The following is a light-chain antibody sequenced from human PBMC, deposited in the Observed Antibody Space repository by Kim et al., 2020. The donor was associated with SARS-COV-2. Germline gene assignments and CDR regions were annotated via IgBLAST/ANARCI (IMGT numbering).Light chain of an antibody. J-gene: IGKJ4*01. CDR3: QQYNNSPLT. Sequence: SPSARAALSRRASRSVSSNLAWCQQTPGPAPRLRIYGASTRATGIPARFSGSGYGTEFTLTISSLQSEDFAVYYCQQYNNSPLTFGGGTKVDIK. V-gene: IGKV3-15*01. CDR2: GAS. CDR1: RSVSSN.